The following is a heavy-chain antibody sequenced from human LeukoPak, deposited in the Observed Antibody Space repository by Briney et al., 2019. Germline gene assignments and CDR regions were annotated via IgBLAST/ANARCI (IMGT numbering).Heavy chain of an antibody. J-gene: IGHJ4*02. CDR3: ARGSGYYSDFDY. D-gene: IGHD3-22*01. CDR1: GGSISSYY. CDR2: IYYSGST. V-gene: IGHV4-59*08. Sequence: PSETLSLTCTVSGGSISSYYWSWIRQPPGKGLEGIGYIYYSGSTNYNPSLKSRVTISVDTSKNQFSLKLSSVTAADTAVYYCARGSGYYSDFDYWGQGTLVTVSS.